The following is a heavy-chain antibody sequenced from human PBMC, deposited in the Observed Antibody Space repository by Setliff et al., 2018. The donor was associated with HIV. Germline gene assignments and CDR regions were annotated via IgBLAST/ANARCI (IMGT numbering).Heavy chain of an antibody. Sequence: SVKVSCKASGGTFSYYTFTWVRQAPGRGLEWLGRIVPLLGVPDYAQKFQGRVTFTADRSTSTAYMGLSSLRSEDTAVYYCARVNSDAFDVWGQGTKVTVSS. CDR1: GGTFSYYT. V-gene: IGHV1-69*02. CDR3: ARVNSDAFDV. CDR2: IVPLLGVP. J-gene: IGHJ3*01.